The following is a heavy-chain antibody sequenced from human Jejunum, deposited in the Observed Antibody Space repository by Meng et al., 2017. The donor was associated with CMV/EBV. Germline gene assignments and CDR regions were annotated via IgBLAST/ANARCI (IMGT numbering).Heavy chain of an antibody. CDR2: ISNGGSDT. J-gene: IGHJ4*02. CDR3: AKGRSGYYREFDY. CDR1: GFSFSSNA. Sequence: EVQLLESGGGLEQPGGSLRLSCAASGFSFSSNAMSWVRQAPGKGLEWVSAISNGGSDTYYEESVKGRFTISRDNSKNTLDLQMNSLRGEDTAVYYCAKGRSGYYREFDYGGQGPLVTVAS. V-gene: IGHV3-23*05. D-gene: IGHD5-12*01.